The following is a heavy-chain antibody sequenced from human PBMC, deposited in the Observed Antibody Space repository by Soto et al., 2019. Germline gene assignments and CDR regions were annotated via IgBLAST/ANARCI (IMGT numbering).Heavy chain of an antibody. CDR2: IYYSGST. J-gene: IGHJ4*02. Sequence: SETLSLTCTVSGGSISSYYWSWIRQPPGKGPEWIGYIYYSGSTNYNPSLKSRLSISVDTSKNQFSLKLSSVTAADTAVYYCAAGGGLPRYYWGQGTLVTVSS. CDR3: AAGGGLPRYY. CDR1: GGSISSYY. D-gene: IGHD5-12*01. V-gene: IGHV4-59*08.